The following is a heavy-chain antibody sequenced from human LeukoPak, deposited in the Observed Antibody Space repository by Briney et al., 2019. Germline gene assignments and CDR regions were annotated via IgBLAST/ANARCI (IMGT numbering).Heavy chain of an antibody. J-gene: IGHJ4*02. CDR3: ARDRQCGY. CDR2: ISPYNGNT. Sequence: XXIXXVRQXPGXGLEWMGWISPYNGNTNYAPKLQGRLTMTTDTSTSTAYMELRSLRSDDTAVYYCARDRQCGYWGQGTLVTVSS. V-gene: IGHV1-18*01. CDR1: XX. D-gene: IGHD2-21*01.